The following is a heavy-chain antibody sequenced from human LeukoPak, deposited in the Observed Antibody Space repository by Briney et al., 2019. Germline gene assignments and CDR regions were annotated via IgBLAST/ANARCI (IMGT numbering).Heavy chain of an antibody. J-gene: IGHJ4*02. CDR1: GFTFSSYA. D-gene: IGHD6-13*01. Sequence: PGGSLRLSCAASGFTFSSYAMSWVRQAPGKGLEGVSAISGSGGSTYYADSVKGRFTISRYNSKNTLYLQMNSLRAEDTAVYYCAKDDVGYSSSWYWNYWGQGTLVTVSS. CDR3: AKDDVGYSSSWYWNY. V-gene: IGHV3-23*01. CDR2: ISGSGGST.